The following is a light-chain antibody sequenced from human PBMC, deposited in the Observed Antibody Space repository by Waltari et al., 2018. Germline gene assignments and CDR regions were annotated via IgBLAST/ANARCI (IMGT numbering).Light chain of an antibody. J-gene: IGLJ3*02. CDR1: SSNIGSNY. V-gene: IGLV1-47*01. CDR2: RNN. Sequence: QSVLTQPPSASGTPGQRVTISCSGSSSNIGSNYVYWYQQLPGTAPKLLIYRNNQRPSGVPDRFSGSKSGPSASLAISGRRSDDEADYYCAAWDDSLSGPVFGGGTKLTVL. CDR3: AAWDDSLSGPV.